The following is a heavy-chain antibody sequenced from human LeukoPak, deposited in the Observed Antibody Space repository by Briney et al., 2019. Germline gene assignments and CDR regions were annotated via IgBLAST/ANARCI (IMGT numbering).Heavy chain of an antibody. V-gene: IGHV4-59*01. D-gene: IGHD3-22*01. J-gene: IGHJ4*02. CDR1: GGSISSYY. Sequence: SETLSLTCTVSGGSISSYYWSWIRQPPGKGLEWIGYIYYSGSTNYNPSLKSRVTISVNTSKNQFSLKLSSVTAADTAVYYCARGISYYDSSGYYTAYYFDYWGQGTLVTVSS. CDR3: ARGISYYDSSGYYTAYYFDY. CDR2: IYYSGST.